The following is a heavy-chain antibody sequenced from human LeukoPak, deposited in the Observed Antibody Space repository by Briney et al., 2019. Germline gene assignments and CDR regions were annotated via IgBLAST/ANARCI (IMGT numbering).Heavy chain of an antibody. CDR2: INPSGGST. D-gene: IGHD3-10*01. V-gene: IGHV1-46*01. J-gene: IGHJ5*02. CDR3: ARDVSMVRGVIPSPRNWFDP. Sequence: ASVKVSCKASGYTFTSYYMHWVRQAPGQGLEWMGIINPSGGSTSYAQKFQGRVTMTRDMSTSTVYMELSSLRSEDTAVYYCARDVSMVRGVIPSPRNWFDPWGQGTLVTVSS. CDR1: GYTFTSYY.